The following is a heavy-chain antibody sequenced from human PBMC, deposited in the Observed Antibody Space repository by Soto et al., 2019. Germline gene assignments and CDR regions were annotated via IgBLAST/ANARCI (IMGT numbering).Heavy chain of an antibody. J-gene: IGHJ3*02. CDR1: GYSFTSYW. D-gene: IGHD3-22*01. Sequence: GESLKISSKGSGYSFTSYWIGWVRQMPGKGLEWMGIIYPGDSDTRYSPSFQGQVTISADKSISTAYLQWSSLKASDTAMYYCARSRTGDYYDSSGYSLGAFDIWGQGTMVTVSS. CDR2: IYPGDSDT. V-gene: IGHV5-51*01. CDR3: ARSRTGDYYDSSGYSLGAFDI.